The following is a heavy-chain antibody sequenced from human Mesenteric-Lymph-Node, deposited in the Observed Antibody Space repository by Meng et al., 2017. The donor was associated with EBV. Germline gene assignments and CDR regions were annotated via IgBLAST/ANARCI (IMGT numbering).Heavy chain of an antibody. D-gene: IGHD2-2*01. J-gene: IGHJ4*02. CDR3: ARIRGIDSSTDY. CDR2: INVGNGNT. CDR1: GYTFTNYA. V-gene: IGHV1-3*01. Sequence: QVHLVQSGAEVKKPGASVKIACKASGYTFTNYALEWVRQTPGQRLEWMGWINVGNGNTKYSQKFEGRVTINRDTSANTAYVELSSLRSEDTAVYYRARIRGIDSSTDYWGQGTLVTVSS.